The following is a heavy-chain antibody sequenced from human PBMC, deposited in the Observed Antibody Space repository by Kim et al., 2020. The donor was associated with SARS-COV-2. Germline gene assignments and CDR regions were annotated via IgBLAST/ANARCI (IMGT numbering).Heavy chain of an antibody. V-gene: IGHV4-39*07. D-gene: IGHD2-21*02. Sequence: KSRVTISVDTSKNQFSLKLSSVTAADTAVYYCASVTAIAKYYYYYYGMDVWGQGTTVTVSS. J-gene: IGHJ6*02. CDR3: ASVTAIAKYYYYYYGMDV.